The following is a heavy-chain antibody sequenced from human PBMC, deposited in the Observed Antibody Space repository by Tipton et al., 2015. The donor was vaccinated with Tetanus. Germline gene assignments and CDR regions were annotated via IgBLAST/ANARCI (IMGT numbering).Heavy chain of an antibody. J-gene: IGHJ4*02. CDR3: AREADCSGGSCFSGDFDN. CDR1: GFIFSSYG. CDR2: SWYDGTDT. D-gene: IGHD2-15*01. V-gene: IGHV3-33*01. Sequence: SLRLSCAASGFIFSSYGIHWVRQAPGKGLEWVAVSWYDGTDTYYADAVKSRFTISRDNSKNTLYLQMNSLRAEDTAVYYCAREADCSGGSCFSGDFDNWGQGTQVTVSS.